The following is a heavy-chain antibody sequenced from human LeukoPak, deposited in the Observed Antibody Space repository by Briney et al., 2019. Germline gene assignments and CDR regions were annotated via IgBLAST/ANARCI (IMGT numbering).Heavy chain of an antibody. V-gene: IGHV4-38-2*02. CDR3: ARGLGYCSSTTCWRYYFDY. D-gene: IGHD2-2*01. CDR1: GYSISSGYY. J-gene: IGHJ4*02. CDR2: IYHSGST. Sequence: SETLSLTCTVSGYSISSGYYWGWIRQPPGKGLEWIGSIYHSGSTYYNPSLKSRVTISIDTSKNYFSLKLSSVTAADTAVYYCARGLGYCSSTTCWRYYFDYWVQGTLVTVSS.